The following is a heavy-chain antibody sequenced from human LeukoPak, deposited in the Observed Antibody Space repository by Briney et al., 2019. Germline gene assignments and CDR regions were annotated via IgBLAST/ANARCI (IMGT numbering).Heavy chain of an antibody. V-gene: IGHV3-48*01. D-gene: IGHD3-22*01. Sequence: PGGSLRLSCAASGFTFSSYSMNWVRQAPGKGLEWVSYISSSSSTIYYADSVKGRFTISRDNAKNSLYLQMNSLRAEDTAVYYCARWARYYYDSSGYLIDYWGQGTLVTVSS. J-gene: IGHJ4*02. CDR2: ISSSSSTI. CDR3: ARWARYYYDSSGYLIDY. CDR1: GFTFSSYS.